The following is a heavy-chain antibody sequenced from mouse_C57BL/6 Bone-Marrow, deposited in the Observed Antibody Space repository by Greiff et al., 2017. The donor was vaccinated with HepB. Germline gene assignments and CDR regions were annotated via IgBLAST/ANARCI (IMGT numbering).Heavy chain of an antibody. D-gene: IGHD6-1*01. CDR1: GFTFSSYA. V-gene: IGHV5-4*01. CDR3: AGEGSYVIFCYWYFDV. Sequence: EVQLMESGGGLVKPGGSLKLSCAASGFTFSSYAMSWVRQTPEKRLEWVATISDGGSYTYYPDNVKGRFTISRDNAKNNLYLQMSHLKSEDTAIYYCAGEGSYVIFCYWYFDVWGTGTTVTVSS. CDR2: ISDGGSYT. J-gene: IGHJ1*03.